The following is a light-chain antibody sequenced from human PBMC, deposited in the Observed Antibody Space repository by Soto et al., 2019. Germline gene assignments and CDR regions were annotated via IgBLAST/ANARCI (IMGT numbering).Light chain of an antibody. Sequence: EIVMTQSPATLSVSPGERATLSCRASQSVSSNLAWYQQKPGQAPRLLIYGASTRATGIPARFSGSGSGTEFPPTIRSPKSPSFAAYYCQQYNNCTSFCQGTRLETK. J-gene: IGKJ5*01. CDR3: QQYNNCTS. V-gene: IGKV3-15*01. CDR2: GAS. CDR1: QSVSSN.